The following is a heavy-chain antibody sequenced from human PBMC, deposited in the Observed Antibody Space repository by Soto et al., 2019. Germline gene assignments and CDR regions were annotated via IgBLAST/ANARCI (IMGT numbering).Heavy chain of an antibody. D-gene: IGHD3-22*01. CDR2: IYPGDSDT. Sequence: EVQLVQSGAEVKKPGESLKISCKGSGYSFTSYWISWVRQMPGKGLEWMGIIYPGDSDTRYSPSFQGQVTISADKSISTAYLQWSSLKASDTAMYYCAIHEDYDSSGYLGAFDIWGQGTMVTVSS. J-gene: IGHJ3*02. V-gene: IGHV5-51*01. CDR1: GYSFTSYW. CDR3: AIHEDYDSSGYLGAFDI.